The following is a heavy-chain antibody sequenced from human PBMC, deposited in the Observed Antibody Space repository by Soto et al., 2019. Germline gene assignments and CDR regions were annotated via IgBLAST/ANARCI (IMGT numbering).Heavy chain of an antibody. Sequence: PSETLSLTCTVSGGSISGHYWSWIRQPPGMGLEYIGYIYNSGSTNYNPSLKSRVTISVDTSKNQFSLKLSSVTAADTAVYFCARGGGSPDYWGQGTLVTVSS. CDR2: IYNSGST. D-gene: IGHD2-15*01. J-gene: IGHJ4*02. CDR3: ARGGGSPDY. V-gene: IGHV4-59*11. CDR1: GGSISGHY.